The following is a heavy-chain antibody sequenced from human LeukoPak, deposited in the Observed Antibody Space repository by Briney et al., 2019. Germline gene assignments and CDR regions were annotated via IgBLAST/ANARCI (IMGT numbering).Heavy chain of an antibody. CDR3: ARRVIMSAAGVPDTWLDP. D-gene: IGHD2-8*01. CDR2: IYSGGST. V-gene: IGHV3-66*04. J-gene: IGHJ5*02. Sequence: GGSLRLSCADSGFTVSSNYMRWVRQAPGKGLEWVSVIYSGGSTHYADSVKGRFTISRDNSKNTLYLQMNSLRAEDTAVYYCARRVIMSAAGVPDTWLDPWGQGILVTVSS. CDR1: GFTVSSNY.